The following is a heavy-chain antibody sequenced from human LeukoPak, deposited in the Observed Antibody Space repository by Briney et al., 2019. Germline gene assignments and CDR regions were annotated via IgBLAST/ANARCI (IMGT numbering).Heavy chain of an antibody. D-gene: IGHD6-13*01. Sequence: SETLSLTCTVSAGSISSYYWRWLPQPAGKGLEWIVRIYTSGSTNYNPSLKSRVTMSVDTSKNQFSLKLSSVTAADTAVYYCARDHQFEGMAAAGTDYWGQGALVTVSS. J-gene: IGHJ4*02. CDR3: ARDHQFEGMAAAGTDY. V-gene: IGHV4-4*07. CDR1: AGSISSYY. CDR2: IYTSGST.